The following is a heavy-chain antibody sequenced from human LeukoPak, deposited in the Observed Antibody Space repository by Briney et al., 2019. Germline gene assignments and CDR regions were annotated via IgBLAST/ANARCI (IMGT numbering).Heavy chain of an antibody. CDR3: ARENIVSTRDFDY. J-gene: IGHJ4*02. V-gene: IGHV4-39*07. CDR1: GGSINTGDYY. CDR2: LFYTGNT. D-gene: IGHD5/OR15-5a*01. Sequence: SETLSLTCTVSGGSINTGDYYWTWIRQPPGKGLEWIGSLFYTGNTYYNPSLKPRVTISIDTSKNQFSLKLSSVTAADTAVYYCARENIVSTRDFDYWGQGTLVTVSS.